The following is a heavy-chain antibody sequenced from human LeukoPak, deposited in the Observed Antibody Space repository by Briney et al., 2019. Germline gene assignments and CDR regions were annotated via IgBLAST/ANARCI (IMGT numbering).Heavy chain of an antibody. Sequence: ASVKVSCKASGYTFTGYYMHWVRQAPGQGLEWMGWINPNSGGTNYAQKFQGRVTMTRDTSISTAYMELSRLRSDDTAVYYCARHSGLGYYYYYMDVWGKGTTVTVSS. CDR2: INPNSGGT. D-gene: IGHD2-21*01. CDR3: ARHSGLGYYYYYMDV. J-gene: IGHJ6*03. V-gene: IGHV1-2*02. CDR1: GYTFTGYY.